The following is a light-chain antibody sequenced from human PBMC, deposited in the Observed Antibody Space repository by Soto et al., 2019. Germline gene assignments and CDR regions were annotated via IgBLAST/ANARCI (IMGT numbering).Light chain of an antibody. CDR3: QQRNNWPPIT. Sequence: IVLTQSPGTLSLSPGERVTLSCRSSHSFRRYLARYQQKPGQAPRLLIYDASTRATGIPARFSGSGSETDFTLTITSLEPEDFAVYYCQQRNNWPPITFGQGTRLEI. CDR1: HSFRRY. J-gene: IGKJ5*01. CDR2: DAS. V-gene: IGKV3-11*01.